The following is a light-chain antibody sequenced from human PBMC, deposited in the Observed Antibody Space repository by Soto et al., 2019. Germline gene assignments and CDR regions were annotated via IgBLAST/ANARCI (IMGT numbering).Light chain of an antibody. J-gene: IGKJ2*01. CDR1: QSVSSN. Sequence: EIVMTQSPATLSVSPGERATLSCRASQSVSSNLAWYQQKPGQAPRLLIYGASTRATGIPARFSGSGSGTEFTLTISSLQSEDFAVYYCQQYNNWPPMYTFR. V-gene: IGKV3-15*01. CDR3: QQYNNWPPMYT. CDR2: GAS.